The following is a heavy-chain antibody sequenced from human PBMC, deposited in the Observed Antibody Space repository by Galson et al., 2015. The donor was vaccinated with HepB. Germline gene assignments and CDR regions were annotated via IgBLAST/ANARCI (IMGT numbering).Heavy chain of an antibody. V-gene: IGHV3-9*01. CDR3: AKDIAQLLYRYAFDM. D-gene: IGHD2-2*02. J-gene: IGHJ3*02. CDR1: GFTFDDYA. CDR2: ISSNRGTI. Sequence: SLRLSCAASGFTFDDYAMHWVRQAPGKGLEWVSGISSNRGTIAYADSVKGRFTISRDNAKNSLYLQMNSLRAEDTAFYYCAKDIAQLLYRYAFDMWGQGTMVTVSS.